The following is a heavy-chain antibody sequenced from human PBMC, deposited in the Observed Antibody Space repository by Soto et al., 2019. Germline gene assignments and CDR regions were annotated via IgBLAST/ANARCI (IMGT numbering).Heavy chain of an antibody. CDR2: IYPGDSDT. D-gene: IGHD2-2*01. CDR3: ARHGSDIVVVPAADYYYYGMDV. Sequence: VESLKISCKGSGYSFTSYWIGWVRQMPGKGLEWMGIIYPGDSDTRYSPSFQGQVTISADKSISTAYLQWSSLKASDTAMYYCARHGSDIVVVPAADYYYYGMDVWGQGTTVTSP. V-gene: IGHV5-51*01. CDR1: GYSFTSYW. J-gene: IGHJ6*02.